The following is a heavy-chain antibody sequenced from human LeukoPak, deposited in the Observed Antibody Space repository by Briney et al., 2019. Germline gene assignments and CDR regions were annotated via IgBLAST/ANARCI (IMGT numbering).Heavy chain of an antibody. CDR1: GGSISSYY. CDR3: ARVADYTVVQLNDAFDI. J-gene: IGHJ3*02. V-gene: IGHV4-59*01. Sequence: SETLSLTCTVSGGSISSYYWSWIRQPPGKGLEWIGYIYYSGSINYNPSLKSRVTISVDTSKNQFSLKLSSVTAADTAVYYCARVADYTVVQLNDAFDIWGQGTMVTVSS. CDR2: IYYSGSI. D-gene: IGHD4-23*01.